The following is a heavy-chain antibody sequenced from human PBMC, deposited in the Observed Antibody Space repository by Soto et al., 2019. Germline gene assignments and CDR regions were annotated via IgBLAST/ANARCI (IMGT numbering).Heavy chain of an antibody. CDR1: GYTFTGYY. CDR3: ARGYSSGWDYYYYGMDV. CDR2: INPNSGGT. Sequence: QVQLVQSGAEVKKPGASVKVSCKASGYTFTGYYMHWVRQAPGQGLEWMGWINPNSGGTNYAQKFQGWVTMTRDTSISTACMELSRLRSDDTAVYYCARGYSSGWDYYYYGMDVWGQGTTVTVSS. J-gene: IGHJ6*02. D-gene: IGHD6-19*01. V-gene: IGHV1-2*04.